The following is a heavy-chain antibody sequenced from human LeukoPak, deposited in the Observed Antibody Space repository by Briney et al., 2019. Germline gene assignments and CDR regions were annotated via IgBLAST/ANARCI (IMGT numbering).Heavy chain of an antibody. D-gene: IGHD3-10*01. CDR1: GFTFISYD. CDR3: ARRRYGLGSYSDAFDI. V-gene: IGHV3-13*04. J-gene: IGHJ3*02. Sequence: GGSLTLSCAASGFTFISYDMHWVRQPTGKGLEWVSGIDTAGGTYYAGSVKGRFTISRENAKNSLSLRMNSLRAGDTAVYYCARRRYGLGSYSDAFDIWGQGTMATVSS. CDR2: IDTAGGT.